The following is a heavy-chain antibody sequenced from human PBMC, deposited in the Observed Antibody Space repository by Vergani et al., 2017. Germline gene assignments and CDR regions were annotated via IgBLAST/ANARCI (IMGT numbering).Heavy chain of an antibody. CDR3: AKDIVVVPAATDAFDI. J-gene: IGHJ3*02. D-gene: IGHD2-2*01. Sequence: EVQLLESGGSLKQPGGSVRLSCAASGFTLSTYAMHWVRQAPGKGLEWVSAISGSGGSTYYADSVKGRFTISRDNSKNTLYLQMNSLRAEDTAVYYCAKDIVVVPAATDAFDIWGQGTMVTVSS. V-gene: IGHV3-23*01. CDR1: GFTLSTYA. CDR2: ISGSGGST.